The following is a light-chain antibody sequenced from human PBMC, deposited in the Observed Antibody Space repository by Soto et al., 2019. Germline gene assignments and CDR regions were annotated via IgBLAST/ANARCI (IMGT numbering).Light chain of an antibody. V-gene: IGLV2-23*01. CDR1: SSDVGNNDL. CDR3: CSYTISNTYV. CDR2: EGT. J-gene: IGLJ1*01. Sequence: QSVLTQPASVSGSPGQSITISCTGTSSDVGNNDLLSWFQQHPGKAPRLMIFEGTKRPSGVSDRFSGSKSGYTASLTISGLQAEDEADYYCCSYTISNTYVFGTGTKVTAL.